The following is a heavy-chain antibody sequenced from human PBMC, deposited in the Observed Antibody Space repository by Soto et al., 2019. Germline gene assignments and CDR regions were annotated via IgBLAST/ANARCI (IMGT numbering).Heavy chain of an antibody. CDR2: ISGSGGST. V-gene: IGHV3-23*01. J-gene: IGHJ4*02. Sequence: GGSLRLSCAASGFTFSSYAMSWVRQAPGKGLEWVSAISGSGGSTYYADSVKGRFTISRDNSKNTLYLQMNSLRAEDTAVYYCAKDLPARGAVAGSSIDYWGQGTLVTVSS. CDR1: GFTFSSYA. CDR3: AKDLPARGAVAGSSIDY. D-gene: IGHD6-19*01.